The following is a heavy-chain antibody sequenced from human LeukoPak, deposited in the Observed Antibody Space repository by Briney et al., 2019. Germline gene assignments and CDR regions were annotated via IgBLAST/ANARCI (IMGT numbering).Heavy chain of an antibody. J-gene: IGHJ4*02. D-gene: IGHD6-6*01. CDR2: IIHRGST. CDR1: GGSFSGYY. V-gene: IGHV4-34*01. CDR3: ARGDTVAARPGRFDY. Sequence: SETLSLTCAVYGGSFSGYYWSWIRQPPGKGLEWSGEIIHRGSTNYNPSLKSRLTISVDTSKNQFSLKLSSVTAADTAVYYCARGDTVAARPGRFDYWGQGTLVTVSS.